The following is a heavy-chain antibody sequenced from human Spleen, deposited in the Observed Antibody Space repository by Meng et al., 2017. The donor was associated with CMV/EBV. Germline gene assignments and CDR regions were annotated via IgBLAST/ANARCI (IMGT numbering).Heavy chain of an antibody. V-gene: IGHV4-4*02. Sequence: TLSITCALCGGSISTNHWWSWVRQPPGKGLEWIGEVFHSGSTNYNPSHESRVTISMDRSNNQFSLSLTSVTAADTAVYYCASARWDCWGQGTLVTVSS. J-gene: IGHJ4*01. CDR3: ASARWDC. CDR1: GGSISTNHW. CDR2: VFHSGST. D-gene: IGHD6-13*01.